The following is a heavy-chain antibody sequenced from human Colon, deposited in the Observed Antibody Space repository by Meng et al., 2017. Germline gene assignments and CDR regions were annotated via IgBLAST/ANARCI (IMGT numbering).Heavy chain of an antibody. CDR1: GDSVSSNTAA. CDR2: TYYRSKWYN. V-gene: IGHV6-1*01. D-gene: IGHD5-18*01. J-gene: IGHJ4*02. Sequence: QVQLQQSGPGLVKPSQTRSLTCVISGDSVSSNTAAWNWIRQSPSRGLEWLGRTYYRSKWYNEYAVSVKSRMTFNADTSKNQVSLQVNSVTPEDTAVYYCARDHGYSYGLPLDYWGQGILVTVSS. CDR3: ARDHGYSYGLPLDY.